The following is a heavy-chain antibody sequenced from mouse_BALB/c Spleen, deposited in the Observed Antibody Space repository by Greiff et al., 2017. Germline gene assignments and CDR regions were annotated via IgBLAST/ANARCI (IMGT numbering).Heavy chain of an antibody. CDR1: GFNIKDTY. CDR2: IDPANGNT. Sequence: VQLKQSGAELVKPGASVKLSCTASGFNIKDTYMHWVKQRPEQGLEWIGRIDPANGNTKYDPKFQGKATITADTSSNTAYLQLSSLTSEDTAVYYCARDYDWYFDVWGAGTTVTVSS. CDR3: ARDYDWYFDV. V-gene: IGHV14-3*02. D-gene: IGHD1-1*01. J-gene: IGHJ1*01.